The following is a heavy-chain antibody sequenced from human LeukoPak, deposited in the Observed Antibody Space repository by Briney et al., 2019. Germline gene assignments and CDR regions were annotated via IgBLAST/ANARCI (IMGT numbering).Heavy chain of an antibody. V-gene: IGHV3-11*01. J-gene: IGHJ6*03. CDR1: GFTFSDYY. CDR3: ATVPANYYYMDV. Sequence: GGSLRLSCAASGFTFSDYYMSWIRQAPGKGLEWVSYISSSGSTIYYADSVKGRFTISRDNAKNSLYLQMNSLRAEDTAVYYCATVPANYYYMDVWGKGTTVTVSS. CDR2: ISSSGSTI.